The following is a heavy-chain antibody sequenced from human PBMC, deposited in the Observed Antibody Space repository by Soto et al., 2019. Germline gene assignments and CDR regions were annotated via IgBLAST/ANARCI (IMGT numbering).Heavy chain of an antibody. V-gene: IGHV3-30*01. Sequence: QVQLVESGGGVVQPGRSLRLSCAASGFTFSSYAMHWVRQAPGKGLEWVAVISTDGRDKYHADSVKGRFTISRDNSKNTLFLQMISLRPEDTAVYYCAKDHDLAAAGYYFDYWGQGTLVTVSS. CDR1: GFTFSSYA. CDR3: AKDHDLAAAGYYFDY. J-gene: IGHJ4*02. CDR2: ISTDGRDK. D-gene: IGHD6-13*01.